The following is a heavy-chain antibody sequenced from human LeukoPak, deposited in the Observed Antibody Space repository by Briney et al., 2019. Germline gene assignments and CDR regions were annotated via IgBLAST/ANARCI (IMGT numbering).Heavy chain of an antibody. CDR3: AKVENYLYYDSSGYFDY. J-gene: IGHJ4*02. Sequence: PGGSLRLSCAASGFTFSSYEMNWVRQAPGKGLEWVSYISSSGSTIYYADSVKGRFTISRDNAKNSLYLQMNSLRAEDTAVYYCAKVENYLYYDSSGYFDYWGQGTLVTVSS. D-gene: IGHD3-22*01. CDR2: ISSSGSTI. CDR1: GFTFSSYE. V-gene: IGHV3-48*03.